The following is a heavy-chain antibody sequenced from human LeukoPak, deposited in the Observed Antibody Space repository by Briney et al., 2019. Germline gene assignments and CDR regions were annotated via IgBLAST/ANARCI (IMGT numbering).Heavy chain of an antibody. J-gene: IGHJ4*02. D-gene: IGHD3-22*01. V-gene: IGHV3-74*01. CDR3: ARGGDNSGYYFVDY. CDR1: GFTFSDYW. CDR2: INSDGTST. Sequence: GGSLRLSCAASGFTFSDYWMHWVRQAPGKGQMWVSRINSDGTSTRYADSVQGRFIISRDNAKNSLYLQMNSLRAEDTAVYYCARGGDNSGYYFVDYWGQGTLVTVSS.